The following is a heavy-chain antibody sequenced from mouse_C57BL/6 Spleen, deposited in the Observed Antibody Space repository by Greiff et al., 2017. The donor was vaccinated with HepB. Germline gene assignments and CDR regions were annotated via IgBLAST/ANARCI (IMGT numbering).Heavy chain of an antibody. V-gene: IGHV1-20*01. J-gene: IGHJ4*01. CDR3: AETTVNYAMDY. D-gene: IGHD1-1*01. Sequence: EVQLKQSGPELVKPGDSVKISCKASGYSFTGYFMNWVMQSHGKSLEWIGRINPYNGDTFYNQKFKGKATLTVDKSSSTAHMELRSLTSEDSAVYYCAETTVNYAMDYWGQGTSVTVSS. CDR1: GYSFTGYF. CDR2: INPYNGDT.